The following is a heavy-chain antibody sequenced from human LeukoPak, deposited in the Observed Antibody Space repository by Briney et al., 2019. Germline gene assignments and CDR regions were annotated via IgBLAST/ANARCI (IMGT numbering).Heavy chain of an antibody. V-gene: IGHV3-23*01. CDR3: AKVGDRSVYFIGGSYYFDH. CDR2: ISGSGGTK. Sequence: PGGSLRLSCAASGFTFSSYDMSWVRQAPGKGLECVSIISGSGGTKYYADSVTGRFTISRDSSKNTLYLQMDSLRAEDTAIYYCAKVGDRSVYFIGGSYYFDHWGQGTLVTVSS. J-gene: IGHJ4*02. CDR1: GFTFSSYD. D-gene: IGHD3-22*01.